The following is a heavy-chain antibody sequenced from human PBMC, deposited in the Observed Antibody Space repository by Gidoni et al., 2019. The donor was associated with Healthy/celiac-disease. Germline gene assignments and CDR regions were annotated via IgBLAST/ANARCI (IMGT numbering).Heavy chain of an antibody. CDR3: ARGPGRKFYYGSGSSRLVDWYFDL. Sequence: EVQLVESGGGLLKPGGSLRLSCAASGFTFRSYSLTWVRQAPGKGLEWVSAISSSSSYIYYADSVKGRFTISRDNAKNSLYLQMNSLRAEDTAVYYCARGPGRKFYYGSGSSRLVDWYFDLWGRGTLVTVSS. D-gene: IGHD3-10*01. J-gene: IGHJ2*01. CDR1: GFTFRSYS. CDR2: ISSSSSYI. V-gene: IGHV3-21*01.